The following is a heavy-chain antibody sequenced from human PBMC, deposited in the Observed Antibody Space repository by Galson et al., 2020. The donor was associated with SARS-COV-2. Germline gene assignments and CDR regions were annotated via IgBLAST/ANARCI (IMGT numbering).Heavy chain of an antibody. CDR3: AREGYSYGAVRD. J-gene: IGHJ4*02. V-gene: IGHV4-39*02. CDR2: IYYSGST. D-gene: IGHD5-18*01. Sequence: SETLSLTCTVSGGSISSSSYYWGWIRQPPGKGLEWIGSIYYSGSTYYNPSLKSRVTISVDTSKNQFSLKLSSVTAADTAVYYCAREGYSYGAVRDWGQGTLVTVSS. CDR1: GGSISSSSYY.